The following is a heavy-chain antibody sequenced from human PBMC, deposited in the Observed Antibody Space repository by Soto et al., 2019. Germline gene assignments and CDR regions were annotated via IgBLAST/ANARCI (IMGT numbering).Heavy chain of an antibody. CDR3: ARHPASYYDSSGYYHYYFDY. CDR1: GGTFSSYA. Sequence: GASVKVSCKASGGTFSSYAISWVRQAPGQGLEWMGGIIPIFGTANYAQKFQGRVTITADESTSTAYMELSSLRSEDTAVYYCARHPASYYDSSGYYHYYFDYWGQGTLVTVS. CDR2: IIPIFGTA. J-gene: IGHJ4*02. V-gene: IGHV1-69*13. D-gene: IGHD3-22*01.